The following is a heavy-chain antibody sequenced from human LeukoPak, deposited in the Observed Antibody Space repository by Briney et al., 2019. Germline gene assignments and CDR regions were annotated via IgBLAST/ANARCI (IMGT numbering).Heavy chain of an antibody. Sequence: GGSLRLSCAASGFTFSSYAMSWVRQAPGKGLDWVSGISGSGGSTYYADSVRGRFTISRDNAKNSLYLQMNSLRAEDTAVYSCARGADGVSSNSRGWFDPWGQGTLVTVSS. CDR2: ISGSGGST. CDR1: GFTFSSYA. D-gene: IGHD2-15*01. CDR3: ARGADGVSSNSRGWFDP. J-gene: IGHJ5*02. V-gene: IGHV3-23*01.